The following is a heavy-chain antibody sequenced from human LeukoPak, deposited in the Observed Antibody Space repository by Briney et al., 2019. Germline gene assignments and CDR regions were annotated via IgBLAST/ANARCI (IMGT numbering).Heavy chain of an antibody. V-gene: IGHV3-20*04. D-gene: IGHD2-8*02. J-gene: IGHJ1*01. Sequence: GGSLRLSCAASGFTFDDYGMSWVRQAPGKGLEWVSGINWNDDAAYADSVKSRFTISRDNAKNSLYLQMNSLRVEDTAVYYCARDHTGVQHWGQGTLVTVSS. CDR2: INWNDDA. CDR1: GFTFDDYG. CDR3: ARDHTGVQH.